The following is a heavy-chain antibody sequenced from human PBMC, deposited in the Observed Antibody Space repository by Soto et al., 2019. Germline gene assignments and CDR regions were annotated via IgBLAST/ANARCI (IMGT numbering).Heavy chain of an antibody. CDR2: IYSGGST. Sequence: EVQLVESGGGLIQPGGSLRLSCAASGFTVSSNFMNWVRQAPGKGLEWVSVIYSGGSTYYADSVKGRFTISRDKSKNARYLQMNSLRAEDTAVYYCAREGYGMDVWGQGTTVTVSS. V-gene: IGHV3-53*01. J-gene: IGHJ6*02. CDR3: AREGYGMDV. CDR1: GFTVSSNF.